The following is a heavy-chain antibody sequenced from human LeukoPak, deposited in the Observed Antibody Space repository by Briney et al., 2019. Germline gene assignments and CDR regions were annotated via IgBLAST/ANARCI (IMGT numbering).Heavy chain of an antibody. CDR3: ARGFGDWGLSWFDP. CDR2: IYYSGSA. CDR1: GGSISSYY. Sequence: PSETLSLTCTVSGGSISSYYWNWIRQPPGKGLEWIGYIYYSGSAKYNPSLKSRVTISVDTSKNQFSLKLTSVTAADTAVYYCARGFGDWGLSWFDPWGQGTLVTVSS. J-gene: IGHJ5*02. V-gene: IGHV4-59*01. D-gene: IGHD3-10*01.